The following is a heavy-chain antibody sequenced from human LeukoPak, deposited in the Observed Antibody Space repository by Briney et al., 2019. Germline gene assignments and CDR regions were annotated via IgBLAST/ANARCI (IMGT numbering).Heavy chain of an antibody. V-gene: IGHV1-69*05. D-gene: IGHD3-10*01. Sequence: SVKVSRKASVGTFSSYAISWMRQAPGQGLEWMGGIIPIFGTANYAQKFQGRVTITTDESTSTAYMELSSLRSEDTAVYYCARVVGVGHRGYPFDYWGQGTLVTVSS. CDR1: VGTFSSYA. CDR3: ARVVGVGHRGYPFDY. CDR2: IIPIFGTA. J-gene: IGHJ4*02.